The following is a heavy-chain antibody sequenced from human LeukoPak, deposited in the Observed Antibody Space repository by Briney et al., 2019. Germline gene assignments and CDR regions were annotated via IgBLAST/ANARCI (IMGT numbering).Heavy chain of an antibody. Sequence: GASVKVSCKASGCTFTSYYMHWVRQAPGQGLEWMGWINPNSGGTNYAQKFQGRVTMTRDTSISTAYMELSRLRSDDTAVYYCALVVVRWDAFDIWGQGTMVTVSS. CDR3: ALVVVRWDAFDI. CDR2: INPNSGGT. D-gene: IGHD2-15*01. V-gene: IGHV1-2*02. J-gene: IGHJ3*02. CDR1: GCTFTSYY.